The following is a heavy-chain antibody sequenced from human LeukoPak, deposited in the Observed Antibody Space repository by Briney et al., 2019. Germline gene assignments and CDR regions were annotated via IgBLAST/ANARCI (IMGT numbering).Heavy chain of an antibody. Sequence: PSGTLSLTCAVSGGSISSSNWWSWVRQPPGKGLEWIGEIYHSGSTNYNPSLKSRVTISVDKSKNQFSLKLSSVTAADTAVYYCARIGGAAAGTGGFDYWGQGTLVTVSS. CDR2: IYHSGST. V-gene: IGHV4-4*02. CDR1: GGSISSSNW. J-gene: IGHJ4*02. CDR3: ARIGGAAAGTGGFDY. D-gene: IGHD6-13*01.